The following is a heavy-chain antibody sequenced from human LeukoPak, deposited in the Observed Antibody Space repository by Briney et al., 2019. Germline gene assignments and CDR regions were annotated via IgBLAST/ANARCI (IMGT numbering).Heavy chain of an antibody. J-gene: IGHJ5*02. Sequence: GGSLRLSCAASGFTFSSTSMSWVRQAPGKGLEWVGRIKSKTDGGTTDYAAPVKGRFTISRDDSKNTLYLQMNSLKTEDTAVYYCTTSCRITIFGVVDENWFDPWGQGTLVTVSS. CDR3: TTSCRITIFGVVDENWFDP. CDR1: GFTFSSTS. D-gene: IGHD3-3*01. CDR2: IKSKTDGGTT. V-gene: IGHV3-15*05.